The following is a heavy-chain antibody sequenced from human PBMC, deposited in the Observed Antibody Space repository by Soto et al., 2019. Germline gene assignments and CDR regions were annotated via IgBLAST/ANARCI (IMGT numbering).Heavy chain of an antibody. CDR3: ARVMTTVVTAFDY. J-gene: IGHJ4*02. D-gene: IGHD4-17*01. V-gene: IGHV3-48*03. CDR2: ISSSGSTI. Sequence: EVQLVESGGGLVQPGGSLRLSCAASGFTFSSYEMNWVRQAPGKGLEWVSYISSSGSTIYYADSVKGRFTISRDNAKNSLYLQMNCLRVEDAAVYYCARVMTTVVTAFDYWGQGTLVTVSS. CDR1: GFTFSSYE.